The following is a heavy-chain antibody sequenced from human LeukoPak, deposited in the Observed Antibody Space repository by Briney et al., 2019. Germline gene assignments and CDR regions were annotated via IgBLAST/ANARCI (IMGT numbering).Heavy chain of an antibody. CDR2: ISYDGSNK. V-gene: IGHV3-30*03. CDR3: ARGLRTTTVTTGYYFDY. J-gene: IGHJ4*02. D-gene: IGHD4-17*01. CDR1: GFTFSSYG. Sequence: GGSLRLSCTASGFTFSSYGMHWVRQAPGKGLEWVAVISYDGSNKYYADSVKGRFTISRDNSKNTLYLQMNSLRAEDTAVYYCARGLRTTTVTTGYYFDYWGQGTLVTVSS.